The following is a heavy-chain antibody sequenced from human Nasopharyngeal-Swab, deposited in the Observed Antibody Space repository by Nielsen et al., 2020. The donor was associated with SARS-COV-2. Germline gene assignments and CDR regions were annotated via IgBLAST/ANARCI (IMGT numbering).Heavy chain of an antibody. Sequence: GESLKISCAASGFTFSSFGMHWVRQAPGKGLEWVAFIAHDASNEYYGDPVKGRFTIPRDEPKDTVYLEMNSLRVDDTAIYYCAREGSERGGAFDIWGQGTMVAVSS. CDR2: IAHDASNE. CDR1: GFTFSSFG. D-gene: IGHD1-1*01. V-gene: IGHV3-30*03. CDR3: AREGSERGGAFDI. J-gene: IGHJ3*02.